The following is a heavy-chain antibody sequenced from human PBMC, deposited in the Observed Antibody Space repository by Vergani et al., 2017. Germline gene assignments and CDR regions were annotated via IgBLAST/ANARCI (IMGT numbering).Heavy chain of an antibody. V-gene: IGHV3-53*02. CDR1: GFTVSSNY. Sequence: EVQLVETGGGLIQPGGSLRLSCAASGFTVSSNYMSWVRQAPGKGLEWVSVIYSGGSTYYADSVKGRFTISRDNSKNTLYLQMNSLRAEDTAVYYCARDSSGSSWDYWSQGTLVTVSS. CDR3: ARDSSGSSWDY. D-gene: IGHD6-19*01. CDR2: IYSGGST. J-gene: IGHJ4*02.